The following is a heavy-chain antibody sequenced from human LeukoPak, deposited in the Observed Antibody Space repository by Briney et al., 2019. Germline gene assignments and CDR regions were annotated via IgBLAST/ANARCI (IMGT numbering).Heavy chain of an antibody. CDR1: GFSFDTHG. V-gene: IGHV3-33*01. J-gene: IGHJ4*02. Sequence: PGRSLRLSCAASGFSFDTHGMHWVRQAPGKGLEWVAVIWHDGSKKYYADSVKGRFTISRDNSKKSLFLQMNSLRAEDTALYYCARDVFADSSGGSFDFWGQGTLVTVSS. D-gene: IGHD3-16*01. CDR3: ARDVFADSSGGSFDF. CDR2: IWHDGSKK.